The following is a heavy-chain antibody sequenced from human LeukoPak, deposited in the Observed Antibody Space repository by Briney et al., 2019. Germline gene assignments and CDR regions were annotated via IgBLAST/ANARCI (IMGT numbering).Heavy chain of an antibody. CDR2: ISSSSNII. D-gene: IGHD3-10*01. CDR1: GFTFSNYN. J-gene: IGHJ4*02. V-gene: IGHV3-48*01. Sequence: GGSLSLSCAASGFTFSNYNMNWVRQPPGKGLQWGSYISSSSNIIYYADSVKGRFTISRDNAKNSLYLQMNSLRAEDTAVYYCARDFAREFTIDYWGQGTLVTVSS. CDR3: ARDFAREFTIDY.